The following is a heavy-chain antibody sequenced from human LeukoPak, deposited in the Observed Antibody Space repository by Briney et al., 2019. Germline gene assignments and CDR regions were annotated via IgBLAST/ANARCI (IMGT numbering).Heavy chain of an antibody. V-gene: IGHV3-30*02. D-gene: IGHD4-17*01. CDR1: GFTFSSYG. CDR2: IRYDGSNK. CDR3: AKDLTTVTSQGDQ. J-gene: IGHJ5*02. Sequence: PGGSLRLSCAASGFTFSSYGMHWVRQAPGKGLEWVAFIRYDGSNKYYADSVKGRFTLSRDNSKNTLSLQMNSLRPEDTAMYYCAKDLTTVTSQGDQWGQGTLVTVSS.